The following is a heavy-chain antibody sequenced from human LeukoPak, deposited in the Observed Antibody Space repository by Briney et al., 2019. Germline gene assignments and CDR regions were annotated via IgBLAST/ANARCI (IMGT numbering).Heavy chain of an antibody. CDR3: ARDLWPGIVPAP. Sequence: QSGGSLRLSCAASGFTFSDYYMSWIRQAPGKGLVWVSRINSDGSSTSYADSVKGRFTISRDNAKNTLYLQMNSLRAEDTAVYYCARDLWPGIVPAPWGQGTLVTVSS. CDR2: INSDGSST. D-gene: IGHD2-2*01. CDR1: GFTFSDYY. V-gene: IGHV3-74*01. J-gene: IGHJ5*02.